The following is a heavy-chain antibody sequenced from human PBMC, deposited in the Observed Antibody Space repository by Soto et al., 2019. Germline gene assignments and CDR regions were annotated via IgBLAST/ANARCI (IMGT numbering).Heavy chain of an antibody. J-gene: IGHJ4*02. CDR1: GFTFSYYG. V-gene: IGHV3-33*01. Sequence: QVQLVESGGGVVQPGRSLRLSCAASGFTFSYYGMHWVRQAPGKGLEWVAVIWYDGSNKYYADSVKGRFTISRDNSKNTLYLQMNSLRAEDTAVYYCARVSEGGSCYGGLDYWGQGTLVTVSS. D-gene: IGHD2-15*01. CDR3: ARVSEGGSCYGGLDY. CDR2: IWYDGSNK.